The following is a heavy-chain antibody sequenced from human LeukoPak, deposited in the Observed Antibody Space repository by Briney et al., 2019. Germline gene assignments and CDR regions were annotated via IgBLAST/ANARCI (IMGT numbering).Heavy chain of an antibody. D-gene: IGHD2-15*01. CDR1: GFTVSSNY. V-gene: IGHV3-53*01. Sequence: GGSLRLSCAASGFTVSSNYMSWVRQAPGKGLEWVSVIYSCGSTYYADSVKGRFTISRDNSKNTLYLQMNSLRAEDTAVYYCTTRLQHHFDYWGQGTQVTVSS. CDR3: TTRLQHHFDY. J-gene: IGHJ4*02. CDR2: IYSCGST.